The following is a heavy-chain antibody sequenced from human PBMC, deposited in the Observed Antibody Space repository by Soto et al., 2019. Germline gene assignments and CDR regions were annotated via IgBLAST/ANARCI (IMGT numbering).Heavy chain of an antibody. CDR2: ISYDGTNK. V-gene: IGHV3-30-3*01. J-gene: IGHJ4*02. CDR1: GFMFSKCA. Sequence: PADSLRLSYVSSGFMFSKCATHRVRQAPGRGLEWVAVISYDGTNKYYADSVKGRFTISRDNSKNMLYLQMNSLRAEDTAVYYCGRDGFRRPNYYDGSGYCDYWGQGT. D-gene: IGHD3-22*01. CDR3: GRDGFRRPNYYDGSGYCDY.